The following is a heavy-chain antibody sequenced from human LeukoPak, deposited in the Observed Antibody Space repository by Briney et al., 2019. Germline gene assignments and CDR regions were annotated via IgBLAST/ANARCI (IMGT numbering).Heavy chain of an antibody. D-gene: IGHD3-10*01. V-gene: IGHV4-38-2*02. CDR2: IYHSGSI. Sequence: TSETLSLTCTVSGYSISNGYYWGWIRQPPGKGLEWIGSIYHSGSIYYNPSLRSRVTISVDTSKNQLSLKLSSVTAADTAVYYCARNKDRYGSGRVHFDPWGQGTLVTVSS. J-gene: IGHJ5*02. CDR3: ARNKDRYGSGRVHFDP. CDR1: GYSISNGYY.